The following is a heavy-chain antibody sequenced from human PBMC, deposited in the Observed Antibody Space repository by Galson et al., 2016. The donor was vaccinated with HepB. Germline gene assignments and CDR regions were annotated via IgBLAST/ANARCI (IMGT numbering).Heavy chain of an antibody. V-gene: IGHV4-31*03. CDR3: ASSGYSSSWYFSGFDP. CDR2: IYYSGST. J-gene: IGHJ5*02. D-gene: IGHD6-13*01. CDR1: GGSISSGGYY. Sequence: LSLTCTVSGGSISSGGYYWSWIRQHPGKGLEWIGYIYYSGSTYYNPSLKSRVTISVDTSKNQFSLKLRSVTAADTAVYYCASSGYSSSWYFSGFDPWGQGTLVTVSS.